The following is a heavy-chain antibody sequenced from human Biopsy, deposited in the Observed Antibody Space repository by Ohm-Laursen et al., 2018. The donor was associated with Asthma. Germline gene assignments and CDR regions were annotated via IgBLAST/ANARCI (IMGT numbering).Heavy chain of an antibody. J-gene: IGHJ6*02. CDR3: ARAVDYSHYYGIDV. CDR1: GYTFNSAG. V-gene: IGHV1-18*01. Sequence: EASVTASCKTSGYTFNSAGITWVRQAPGQGLEWMGWISVYNGNTKVAQKLQDRVTMITDTSTSTAYMELRSLRSDDTAVYFCARAVDYSHYYGIDVWGQGTTVTVS. D-gene: IGHD3-10*01. CDR2: ISVYNGNT.